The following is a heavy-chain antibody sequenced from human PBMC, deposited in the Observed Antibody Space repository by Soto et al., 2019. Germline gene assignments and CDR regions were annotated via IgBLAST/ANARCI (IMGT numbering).Heavy chain of an antibody. D-gene: IGHD3-16*01. Sequence: SETLSLTCTVSGGSMRNYFWTWIRQPPGKGLEWIGYIHYSGTTSFFPSYNPSLRSRVTMSLDTSQNQFSLKLNSVTAADAAVYFCARVPSPFDFYYAMDVWGQGTTVTVSS. CDR1: GGSMRNYF. CDR3: ARVPSPFDFYYAMDV. J-gene: IGHJ6*02. V-gene: IGHV4-59*08. CDR2: IHYSGTT.